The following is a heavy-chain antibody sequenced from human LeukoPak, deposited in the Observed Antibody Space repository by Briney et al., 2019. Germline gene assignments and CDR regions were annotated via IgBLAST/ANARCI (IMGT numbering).Heavy chain of an antibody. J-gene: IGHJ5*02. CDR3: ARDRYYYDSSGYNWFDP. V-gene: IGHV3-21*01. CDR2: ISSSSSYV. Sequence: PGGSLRLSCAASGFTFSSYSMNWVRQAPGKGLEWVSSISSSSSYVYYADSVKGRFTISRDNAKNSLYLQMNSLRAEDTAVYYCARDRYYYDSSGYNWFDPWGQGNPGHRLL. CDR1: GFTFSSYS. D-gene: IGHD3-22*01.